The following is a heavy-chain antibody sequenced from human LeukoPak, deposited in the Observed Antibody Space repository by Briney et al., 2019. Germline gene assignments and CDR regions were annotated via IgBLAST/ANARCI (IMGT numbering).Heavy chain of an antibody. CDR1: GYTFTGYY. CDR3: ARDTDISGSSDYYYYMDV. D-gene: IGHD1-26*01. J-gene: IGHJ6*03. V-gene: IGHV1-2*02. Sequence: ASAKVSCKASGYTFTGYYMHWVRQAPGQGLEWMGWINPNSGGTNYAQKFQGRVTMTRDTSISTAYMELSRLRSDDTAVYYCARDTDISGSSDYYYYMDVWGKGTTVTVSS. CDR2: INPNSGGT.